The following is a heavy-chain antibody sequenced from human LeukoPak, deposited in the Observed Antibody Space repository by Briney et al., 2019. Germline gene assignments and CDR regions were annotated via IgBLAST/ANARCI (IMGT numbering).Heavy chain of an antibody. V-gene: IGHV4-59*11. CDR3: ARGESGNHAGFFDI. Sequence: SETLSLTCVVSGGSLSTHHWSWIRQSPGRGLEWIGYIFDSGSTNYNPSLKSRVTISVDTSKNQFSLKLSSVTAADTAVYYCARGESGNHAGFFDIWGQGTMVTVSS. J-gene: IGHJ3*02. D-gene: IGHD1-14*01. CDR1: GGSLSTHH. CDR2: IFDSGST.